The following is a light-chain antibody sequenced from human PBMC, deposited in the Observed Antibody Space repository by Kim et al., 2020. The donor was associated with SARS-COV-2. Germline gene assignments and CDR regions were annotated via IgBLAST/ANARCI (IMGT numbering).Light chain of an antibody. CDR2: RAS. Sequence: SASVGDRVTITCRASQRISEFLAWYQQKPGNAPKQLIYRASNLKSGVQSRFSGSGSRTEFTLTTSSLQPDDFATYYCQQYRSYPWTFGQGTKREI. CDR1: QRISEF. V-gene: IGKV1-5*03. J-gene: IGKJ1*01. CDR3: QQYRSYPWT.